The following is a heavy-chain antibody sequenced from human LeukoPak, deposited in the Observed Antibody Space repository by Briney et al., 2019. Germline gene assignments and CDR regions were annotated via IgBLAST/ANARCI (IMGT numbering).Heavy chain of an antibody. D-gene: IGHD6-13*01. J-gene: IGHJ4*02. CDR1: GGSISSYY. CDR3: ARDLPGSSSWSSLY. V-gene: IGHV4-4*07. Sequence: SETLSLTCTVSGGSISSYYWSWIRQPAGKGLEWIGRIYTSGSTNYNPSLKSRVTMSVDTSKNQFSLKLSSVTAADTAVYFCARDLPGSSSWSSLYWGQGTPVTVSS. CDR2: IYTSGST.